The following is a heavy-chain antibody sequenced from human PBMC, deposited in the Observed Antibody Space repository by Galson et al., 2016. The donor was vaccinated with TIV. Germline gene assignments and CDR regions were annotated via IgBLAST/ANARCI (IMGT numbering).Heavy chain of an antibody. CDR2: IRYDGSRR. CDR3: ARGAGGSYSWAYYYFYGMDV. V-gene: IGHV3-33*01. D-gene: IGHD1-26*01. J-gene: IGHJ6*02. Sequence: SLRLSCAASGFTFSSFGMHWVRQAPGKGLEWVALIRYDGSRRYYADSVKGRFTISRENAKNSLYLQMNSLRAGDTAVYYCARGAGGSYSWAYYYFYGMDVWGQGTTVTVSS. CDR1: GFTFSSFG.